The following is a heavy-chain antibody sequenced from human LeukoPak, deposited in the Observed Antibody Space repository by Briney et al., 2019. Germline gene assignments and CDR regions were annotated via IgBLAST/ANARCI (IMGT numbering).Heavy chain of an antibody. CDR1: GGSISSGSYY. D-gene: IGHD1/OR15-1a*01. Sequence: PSETLSLTCTVSGGSISSGSYYWSWIRQPAGKGLEWIGRIYTSGSTNYNPSLKSRVTISVDTSKNQFSLKLSSVTAADTAVYYCARGRNSRPDYWGQGTLVTVSS. CDR2: IYTSGST. J-gene: IGHJ4*02. CDR3: ARGRNSRPDY. V-gene: IGHV4-61*02.